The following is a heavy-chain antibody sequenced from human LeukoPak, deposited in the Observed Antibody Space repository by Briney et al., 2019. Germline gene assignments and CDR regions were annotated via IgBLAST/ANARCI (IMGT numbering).Heavy chain of an antibody. V-gene: IGHV1-2*02. CDR1: GYTFTGYY. CDR2: INPNSGGT. D-gene: IGHD1-7*01. CDR3: ARVLNRYNWNYPSY. Sequence: ASVKVSCKASGYTFTGYYMHWVRQAPGQGLEWMGWINPNSGGTNYAQKFQGRVTMTRDTSISTAYMELSRLRSDDTAVYYCARVLNRYNWNYPSYWGQGTLVTVSS. J-gene: IGHJ4*02.